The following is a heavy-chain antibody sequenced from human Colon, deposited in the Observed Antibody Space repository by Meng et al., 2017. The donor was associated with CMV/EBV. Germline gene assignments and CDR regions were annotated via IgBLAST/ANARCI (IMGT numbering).Heavy chain of an antibody. CDR3: ARDLISGTYSGYESDLGP. D-gene: IGHD5-12*01. CDR1: GFAFSSYE. CDR2: ISSAGGDR. V-gene: IGHV3-48*03. Sequence: GESLKISCVASGFAFSSYEMNWVRQAPGKGLEWVAYISSAGGDRYYADSVKGRFTISRHNAQRSLNLEMNSLSGDDTAVYYCARDLISGTYSGYESDLGPWGQGTLVTVSS. J-gene: IGHJ5*02.